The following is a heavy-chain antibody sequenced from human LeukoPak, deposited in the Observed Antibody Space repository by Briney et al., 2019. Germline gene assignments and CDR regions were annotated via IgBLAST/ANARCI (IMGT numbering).Heavy chain of an antibody. CDR2: INPNSGGT. V-gene: IGHV1-2*06. D-gene: IGHD6-13*01. CDR3: ARGQQQLVRIGY. J-gene: IGHJ4*02. Sequence: ASVKVSCKASGYTFTGYYMHWVRQAPGQGLEWMGRINPNSGGTNYAQKFQGRVTVTRDTSISTAYMELSRLRSDDTAVYYCARGQQQLVRIGYWGQGTLVTVSS. CDR1: GYTFTGYY.